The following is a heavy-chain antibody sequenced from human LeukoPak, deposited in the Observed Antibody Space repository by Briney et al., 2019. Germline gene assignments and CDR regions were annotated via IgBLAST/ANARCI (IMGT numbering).Heavy chain of an antibody. V-gene: IGHV1-3*01. CDR1: GYIFTSYA. CDR2: INGGKGNI. Sequence: GASVKVSCKASGYIFTSYAMHWVRQAPGQRLEWMGWINGGKGNIKYSQKFQGRVIISKDTSARTAYMELSSLRSEDTAVYYCARSRTDDYGDWWWFDPWGQGTLVTVSS. CDR3: ARSRTDDYGDWWWFDP. J-gene: IGHJ5*02. D-gene: IGHD4-17*01.